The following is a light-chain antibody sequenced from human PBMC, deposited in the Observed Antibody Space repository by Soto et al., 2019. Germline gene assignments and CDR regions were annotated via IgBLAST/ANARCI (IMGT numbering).Light chain of an antibody. CDR1: SSDVGGYNY. Sequence: QSALTKPASVSGSPGQSITISCTGTSSDVGGYNYVSWYQQHPGKAPRLLIFEVSYRPSGISNRFSGSKSGNTASLTISGLQAEDEADYYCGSYTSSTTLVVFGGGTKLTVL. CDR3: GSYTSSTTLVV. J-gene: IGLJ2*01. CDR2: EVS. V-gene: IGLV2-14*01.